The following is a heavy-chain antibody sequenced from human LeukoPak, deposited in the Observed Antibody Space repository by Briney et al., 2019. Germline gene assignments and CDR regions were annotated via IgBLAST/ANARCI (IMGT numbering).Heavy chain of an antibody. CDR2: IYHSGST. Sequence: PSETLSLTCAVSGGSISSGGYSWSWIRQPPGKGLEWIGYIYHSGSTYYNPSLKSRVTISVDRSKNQFSLKLSSVTAADTAVYYCARSYYDFWSGIYYFDYWGQGTLVTVSS. D-gene: IGHD3-3*01. J-gene: IGHJ4*02. CDR3: ARSYYDFWSGIYYFDY. CDR1: GGSISSGGYS. V-gene: IGHV4-30-2*01.